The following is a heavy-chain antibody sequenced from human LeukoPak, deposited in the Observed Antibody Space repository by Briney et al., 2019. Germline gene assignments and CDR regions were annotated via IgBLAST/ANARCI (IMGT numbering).Heavy chain of an antibody. Sequence: PGGSLRLSCAASGFTFSGYWMHWVRQAPGKGLVWVSRIDSDGSTTSYADSVKGLFTISRDNAKNTLYLQMNSLRVEDTAVYYCARDTRYSPDYWGQGTLVTVSS. J-gene: IGHJ4*02. CDR3: ARDTRYSPDY. CDR2: IDSDGSTT. D-gene: IGHD1-1*01. V-gene: IGHV3-74*01. CDR1: GFTFSGYW.